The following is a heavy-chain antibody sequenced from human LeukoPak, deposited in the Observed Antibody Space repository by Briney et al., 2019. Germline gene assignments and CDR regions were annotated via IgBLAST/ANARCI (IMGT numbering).Heavy chain of an antibody. J-gene: IGHJ5*02. CDR3: ARDLLSTYSSSWYGLREHSPNKDWFDP. V-gene: IGHV4-38-2*02. CDR2: VKFGGTT. Sequence: SETLSLTCTVSAYSLTTGYYWGWIRQSPGKGLEWIGSVKFGGTTSYNPSLESRVSISLDTSKNQFSLKLSSVTAADTAVYYCARDLLSTYSSSWYGLREHSPNKDWFDPWGQGTLVTVSS. CDR1: AYSLTTGYY. D-gene: IGHD6-13*01.